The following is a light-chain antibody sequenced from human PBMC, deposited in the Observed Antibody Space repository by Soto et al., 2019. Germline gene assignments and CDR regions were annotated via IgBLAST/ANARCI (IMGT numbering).Light chain of an antibody. CDR2: AAS. V-gene: IGKV1-12*01. CDR1: QSITKY. Sequence: DIQMTQSPSSVSASVGDRVTITCRASQSITKYLVWYQQRPGEAPRVLISAASNLQSGVPSRFSGSGSGADFTLTIHSLQPEDSATYFCQQAQSFPITFGQGTRLEIK. CDR3: QQAQSFPIT. J-gene: IGKJ5*01.